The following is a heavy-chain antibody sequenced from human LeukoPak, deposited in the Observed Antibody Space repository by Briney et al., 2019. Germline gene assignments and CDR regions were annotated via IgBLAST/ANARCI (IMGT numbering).Heavy chain of an antibody. Sequence: KPSETLSLTCTVSGGSISSSSYYWGWIRQPPGKGLEWIGSIYYSGSTYYNPSLKSRVTISVDTSKNQFSLKLSSVTAADTAVYYCARLYSYGANGVDYWGQGTLVTVSS. V-gene: IGHV4-39*01. D-gene: IGHD5-18*01. CDR3: ARLYSYGANGVDY. CDR2: IYYSGST. CDR1: GGSISSSSYY. J-gene: IGHJ4*02.